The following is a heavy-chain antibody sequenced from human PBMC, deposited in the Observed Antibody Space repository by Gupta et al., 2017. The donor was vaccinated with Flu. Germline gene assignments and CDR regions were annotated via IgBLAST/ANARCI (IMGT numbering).Heavy chain of an antibody. D-gene: IGHD6-13*01. CDR1: GFTFSSYD. V-gene: IGHV3-13*01. CDR3: ARAVRVEQQLVRDYYYYGMDV. Sequence: EVQLVESGGGLVQPGGSLRLSCAASGFTFSSYDMHWVRQATGKGLEWVSAIGTAGDTYYPGSVKGRFTISRENAKNSLYLQMNSLRAGDTAVYYCARAVRVEQQLVRDYYYYGMDVWGQGTTVTVSS. CDR2: IGTAGDT. J-gene: IGHJ6*02.